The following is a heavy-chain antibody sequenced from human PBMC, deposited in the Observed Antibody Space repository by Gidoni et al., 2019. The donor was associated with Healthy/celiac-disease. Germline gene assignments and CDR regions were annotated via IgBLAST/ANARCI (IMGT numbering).Heavy chain of an antibody. V-gene: IGHV3-73*01. CDR3: TRGVGFGETRDYYYYYYMDV. D-gene: IGHD3-10*01. CDR2: KANSYAT. J-gene: IGHJ6*03. Sequence: KANSYATAYAASVKGRFTISRDDSKNTAYLQMNSLKTEDTAVYYCTRGVGFGETRDYYYYYYMDVWGKGTTVTVSS.